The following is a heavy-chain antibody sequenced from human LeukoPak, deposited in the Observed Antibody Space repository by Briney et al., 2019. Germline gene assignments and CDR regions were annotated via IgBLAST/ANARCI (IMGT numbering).Heavy chain of an antibody. CDR2: INHSGST. D-gene: IGHD2-15*01. CDR1: GGSINNYY. CDR3: ARGLVPGIVVVVAAQFFDY. Sequence: PSETLSLTCTVSGGSINNYYWSWIRQPPGKGLEWIGEINHSGSTNYNPSLKSRVTISVDTSKNQFSLKLSSVTAADTAVYYCARGLVPGIVVVVAAQFFDYWGQGTLVTVSS. J-gene: IGHJ4*02. V-gene: IGHV4-34*01.